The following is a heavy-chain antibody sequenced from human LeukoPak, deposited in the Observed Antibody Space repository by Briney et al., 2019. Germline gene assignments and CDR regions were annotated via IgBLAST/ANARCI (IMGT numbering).Heavy chain of an antibody. J-gene: IGHJ4*02. CDR2: INPSGGTT. Sequence: GASVKVSCKASGYTFTTYYIHWVRQAPGQGLEWVGIINPSGGTTTYAQKLQGRVTMTRDTFTSTVYMELSSLRSDDTAVYYCTRDKGGSYSDYWGQGTLVTVSS. D-gene: IGHD1-26*01. CDR3: TRDKGGSYSDY. V-gene: IGHV1-46*01. CDR1: GYTFTTYY.